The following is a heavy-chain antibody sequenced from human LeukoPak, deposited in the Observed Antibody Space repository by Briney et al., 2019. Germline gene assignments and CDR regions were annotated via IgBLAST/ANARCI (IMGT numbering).Heavy chain of an antibody. CDR3: ARDGVAGGFDY. CDR2: IHYSGST. D-gene: IGHD6-19*01. CDR1: GGSIGSYY. J-gene: IGHJ4*02. Sequence: SETLSLTCTVSGGSIGSYYWNWIRQAPGKRLEWIGYIHYSGSTNHSSSLKSRVTISVDTSKNQYSLKLSSVTAADTAVYYCARDGVAGGFDYWGQGTLVTVSS. V-gene: IGHV4-59*01.